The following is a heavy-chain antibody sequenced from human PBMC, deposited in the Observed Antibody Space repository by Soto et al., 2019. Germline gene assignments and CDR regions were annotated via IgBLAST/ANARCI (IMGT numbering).Heavy chain of an antibody. J-gene: IGHJ5*02. CDR2: ISAYNGNT. Sequence: QVQLVQSGAEVKKPGASVKVSCKASGYTFTSYGISWVRQAPGQGLEWMGWISAYNGNTNYAQKLQGRVTMTTDTSTSTAYIELRTLRSDDTAVYYCACDFRAAARYCFDPWGQGTLVTVSS. CDR3: ACDFRAAARYCFDP. D-gene: IGHD2-2*01. CDR1: GYTFTSYG. V-gene: IGHV1-18*01.